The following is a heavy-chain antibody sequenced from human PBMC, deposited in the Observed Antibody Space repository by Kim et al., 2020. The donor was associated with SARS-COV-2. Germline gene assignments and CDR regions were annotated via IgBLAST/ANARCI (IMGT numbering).Heavy chain of an antibody. CDR2: IGGSDGNK. J-gene: IGHJ4*02. Sequence: GGSLRLSCTASGFTFSSYAMSWVRQAPGKGLEWVSAIGGSDGNKYYADSVKGRFTISRDNSKNTLYLQMNSLRAEDTAVYYCAKNSAYCSSSSCYAVAYFDYWGQGTLVTVSS. CDR3: AKNSAYCSSSSCYAVAYFDY. D-gene: IGHD2-2*01. V-gene: IGHV3-23*01. CDR1: GFTFSSYA.